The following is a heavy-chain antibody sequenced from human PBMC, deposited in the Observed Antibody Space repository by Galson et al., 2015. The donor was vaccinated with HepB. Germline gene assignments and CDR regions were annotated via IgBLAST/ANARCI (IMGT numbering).Heavy chain of an antibody. CDR2: ISSSSSYI. CDR3: AREGQPDYDFWSGYHYDY. CDR1: GFTFSSYS. J-gene: IGHJ4*02. V-gene: IGHV3-21*01. Sequence: LRLSCAASGFTFSSYSMTWVRQAPGKGLEWVSSISSSSSYIYYADSVKGRFTISRDNAKNSLYLQMNSLRAEDTAVYYCAREGQPDYDFWSGYHYDYWGQGTLVTVSS. D-gene: IGHD3-3*01.